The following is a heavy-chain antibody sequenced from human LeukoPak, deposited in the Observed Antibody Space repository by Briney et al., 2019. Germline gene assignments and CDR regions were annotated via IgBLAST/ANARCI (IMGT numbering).Heavy chain of an antibody. CDR3: AGLETFGITGTTSWFDP. J-gene: IGHJ5*02. CDR2: IIPIFGTA. CDR1: GGTFSSYA. Sequence: SVKVSYKASGGTFSSYAISWVRQAPGQGLEWMGGIIPIFGTANYAQKFQGRVTITADESTSTAYMELSSLRSEDTAVYYCAGLETFGITGTTSWFDPWGQGTLVTVSS. V-gene: IGHV1-69*01. D-gene: IGHD1-7*01.